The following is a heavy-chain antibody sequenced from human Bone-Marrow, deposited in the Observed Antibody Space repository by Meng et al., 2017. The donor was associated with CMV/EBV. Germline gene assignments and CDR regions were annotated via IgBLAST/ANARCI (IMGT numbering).Heavy chain of an antibody. CDR2: IYYSGST. J-gene: IGHJ4*02. D-gene: IGHD5-24*01. CDR1: GGSVSSGSYY. CDR3: AREEMATRGVVFDY. V-gene: IGHV4-61*01. Sequence: GSLRLSCTVSGGSVSSGSYYWSWTRQPPGKGLEWIGYIYYSGSTNYNPSLKSRVTISVDTSKNQFSLKLSSVTAADTAVYYCAREEMATRGVVFDYWGQGTLVTVSS.